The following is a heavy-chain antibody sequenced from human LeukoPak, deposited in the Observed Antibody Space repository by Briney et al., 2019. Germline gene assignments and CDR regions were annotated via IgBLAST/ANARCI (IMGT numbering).Heavy chain of an antibody. CDR3: ARDGRLHYYFDY. V-gene: IGHV4-4*07. CDR1: GGSISSNY. Sequence: SETLSLTCTVSGGSISSNYWSWVRQPAGRGLEWIGRFYISGSTKYNPSLKSRVTMSIDTSKNQFSLKLTSVTAADTAVYYCARDGRLHYYFDYWGQGTLVTVSS. J-gene: IGHJ4*02. D-gene: IGHD4-11*01. CDR2: FYISGST.